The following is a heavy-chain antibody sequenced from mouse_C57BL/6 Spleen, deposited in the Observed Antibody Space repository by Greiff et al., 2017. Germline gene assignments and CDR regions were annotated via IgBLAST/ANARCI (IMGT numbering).Heavy chain of an antibody. Sequence: QVTLKESGPGILQSSQTLSLTCSFSGFSLSTSGMGVSWIRQPSGKGLEWLANIYWDDDKRYNPSLKSRLTISKDTSRNQVFLKITSVDAADTSTYYCARRGDGKDAWFAYWGQGTLVTVSA. CDR3: ARRGDGKDAWFAY. CDR2: IYWDDDK. V-gene: IGHV8-12*01. D-gene: IGHD2-1*01. J-gene: IGHJ3*01. CDR1: GFSLSTSGMG.